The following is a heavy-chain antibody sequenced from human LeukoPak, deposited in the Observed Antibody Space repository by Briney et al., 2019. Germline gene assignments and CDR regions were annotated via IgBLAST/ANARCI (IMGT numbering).Heavy chain of an antibody. CDR3: VRDRGYSTFDY. CDR1: GFPFSNYW. D-gene: IGHD4-23*01. V-gene: IGHV3-7*01. CDR2: MKEDGGEI. J-gene: IGHJ4*02. Sequence: GGSLRLSCAGSGFPFSNYWMAWVRQAPGEGLEWVANMKEDGGEINYVDSVKGRFTISRDNAKNSLDLQMNSLRVDDTAVYYCVRDRGYSTFDYWGQGTLSSSRQ.